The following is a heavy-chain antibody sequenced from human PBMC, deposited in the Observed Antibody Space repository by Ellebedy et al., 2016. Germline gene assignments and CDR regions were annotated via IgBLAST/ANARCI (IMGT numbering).Heavy chain of an antibody. Sequence: GGSLRLSCVASGFSFSNYWMSWVRQAPGKGLEWVANIKQDGSDQYCVDSVKGRFTMSRDNAKNSLYLQMNSLGAEDTAVYYCVRGAYTSGWYPDNFDFWGQGTLVTVSS. D-gene: IGHD6-19*01. CDR3: VRGAYTSGWYPDNFDF. CDR2: IKQDGSDQ. J-gene: IGHJ4*02. CDR1: GFSFSNYW. V-gene: IGHV3-7*04.